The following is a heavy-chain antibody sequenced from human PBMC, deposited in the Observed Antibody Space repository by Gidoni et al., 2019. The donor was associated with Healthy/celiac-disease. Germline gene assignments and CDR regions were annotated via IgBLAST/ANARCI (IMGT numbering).Heavy chain of an antibody. V-gene: IGHV3-23*01. Sequence: EVQLLESGGGLVQPGGSLSLSCAASGFTFSSYAMSWVRQAPGKGLEWVSAISGSGGSTYYADSVKGRFTISRDNSKNTLYLQMNSLRAEDTAVYYCAKETRYSGSYSGIYYFDYWGQGTLVTVSS. CDR3: AKETRYSGSYSGIYYFDY. J-gene: IGHJ4*02. D-gene: IGHD1-26*01. CDR2: ISGSGGST. CDR1: GFTFSSYA.